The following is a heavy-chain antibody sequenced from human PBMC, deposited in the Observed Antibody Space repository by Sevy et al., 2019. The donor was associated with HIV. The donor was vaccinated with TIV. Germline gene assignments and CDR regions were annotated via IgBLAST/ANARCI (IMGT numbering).Heavy chain of an antibody. Sequence: GGSLRLSCAASGFRFTDYWMSWVRQTPGKGLEWVATIKQDESEKCYVDSVKGRFVISRDNGKTSVSLQMNGLRVEDTALYYCAREVGGFNWRPYYFDSWGQGTLVTVSS. CDR1: GFRFTDYW. V-gene: IGHV3-7*01. CDR2: IKQDESEK. D-gene: IGHD3-16*01. CDR3: AREVGGFNWRPYYFDS. J-gene: IGHJ4*02.